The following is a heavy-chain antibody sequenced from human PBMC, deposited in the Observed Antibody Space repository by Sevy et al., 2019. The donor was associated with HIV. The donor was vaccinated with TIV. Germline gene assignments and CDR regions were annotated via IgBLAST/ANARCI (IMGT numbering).Heavy chain of an antibody. Sequence: ASVKVSCKGSGYTFTNYGLIWVRQAPGHGLEYMGRINTNSGNPTFAPGFAGRFLFSLDTSVSTAFLQIDSLKAEDTALYYCARAHYNYFDTWGQGSLVTVSS. J-gene: IGHJ4*02. CDR3: ARAHYNYFDT. CDR2: INTNSGNP. V-gene: IGHV7-4-1*01. D-gene: IGHD3-9*01. CDR1: GYTFTNYG.